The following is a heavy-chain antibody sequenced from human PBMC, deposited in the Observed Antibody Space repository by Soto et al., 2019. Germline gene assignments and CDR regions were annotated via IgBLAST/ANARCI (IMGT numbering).Heavy chain of an antibody. J-gene: IGHJ5*02. Sequence: GGSLRLSCAASGFTFSSYGMHWVRQAPGKGLEWVAVIWYDGSNKYYADSVKGRFTISRDNSKNTLYLQMNSLRAEDTAVYYCAKQGVYSSGWYAWLDPWGQGTLVTVSS. D-gene: IGHD6-19*01. V-gene: IGHV3-33*06. CDR2: IWYDGSNK. CDR1: GFTFSSYG. CDR3: AKQGVYSSGWYAWLDP.